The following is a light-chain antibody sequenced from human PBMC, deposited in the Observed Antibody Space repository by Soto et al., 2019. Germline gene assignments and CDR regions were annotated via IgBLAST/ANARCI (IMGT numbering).Light chain of an antibody. CDR1: SSDVGGYNY. Sequence: QSVLTQPASVSGPPGQSITISCTGTSSDVGGYNYVSWYQHHPGKAPKLMIYEVTNRPSGVSNRFSGSKSGTAASPTISGLQTEDEADYFCFSFTTDWTHVFGTGTKVIVL. CDR3: FSFTTDWTHV. CDR2: EVT. V-gene: IGLV2-14*01. J-gene: IGLJ1*01.